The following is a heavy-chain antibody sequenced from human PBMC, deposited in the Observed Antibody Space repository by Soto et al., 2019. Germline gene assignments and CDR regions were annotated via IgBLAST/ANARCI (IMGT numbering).Heavy chain of an antibody. J-gene: IGHJ4*02. V-gene: IGHV3-53*01. CDR2: IYSGGNT. CDR3: ARARDGYNFLYEPT. CDR1: GFTVSNNY. Sequence: GGSLRLSCAASGFTVSNNYMSWVRQAPGKGLEWVSVIYSGGNTDYADSVKGRFTISRDNSKRTVYLQMNSLRAEDTGVYYCARARDGYNFLYEPTWGQGTLVTVSS. D-gene: IGHD5-12*01.